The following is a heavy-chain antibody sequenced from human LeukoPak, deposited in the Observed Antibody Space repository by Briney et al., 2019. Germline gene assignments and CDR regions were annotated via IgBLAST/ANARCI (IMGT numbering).Heavy chain of an antibody. CDR3: ATELGYYYDSSGYYTFDY. J-gene: IGHJ4*02. CDR2: INPIIGTA. D-gene: IGHD3-22*01. V-gene: IGHV1-69*06. CDR1: GGTFSSYG. Sequence: SVKVSCKASGGTFSSYGINWVRQAPGQGLEWMAGINPIIGTAKYAQKFQGRVTMTEDTSTDTAYMELSSLRSEDTAVYYCATELGYYYDSSGYYTFDYWGQGTLVTVSS.